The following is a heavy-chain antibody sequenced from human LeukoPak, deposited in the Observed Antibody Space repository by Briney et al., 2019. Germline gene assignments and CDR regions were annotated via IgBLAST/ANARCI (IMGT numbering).Heavy chain of an antibody. CDR2: IYYSGST. V-gene: IGHV4-30-4*08. D-gene: IGHD2-2*01. J-gene: IGHJ5*02. Sequence: PSETLSLTCTVSSGSISSGDYYWSWIRQPPGKGLEWIGYIYYSGSTYYNPSLKSRVTISVDTSKNQFSLKLSSVTAADTAVYYCARGGETIVVVPAAIENNWFDPWGQGTLVTVSS. CDR1: SGSISSGDYY. CDR3: ARGGETIVVVPAAIENNWFDP.